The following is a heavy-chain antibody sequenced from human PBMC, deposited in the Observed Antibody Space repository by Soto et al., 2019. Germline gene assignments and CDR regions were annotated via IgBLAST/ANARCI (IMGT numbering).Heavy chain of an antibody. CDR2: IYHTGNT. D-gene: IGHD3-22*01. CDR3: ARDYYDSSDYTTNWFDP. Sequence: PSETLSLTCTVSGGSISSGGYYWAWIRQPPGKGLEWIGGIYHTGNTYYNPSLRSRVTISVDTSKNQFSLKLTSVTAADTAVYYCARDYYDSSDYTTNWFDPWGQGTLVTVSS. CDR1: GGSISSGGYY. V-gene: IGHV4-39*01. J-gene: IGHJ5*02.